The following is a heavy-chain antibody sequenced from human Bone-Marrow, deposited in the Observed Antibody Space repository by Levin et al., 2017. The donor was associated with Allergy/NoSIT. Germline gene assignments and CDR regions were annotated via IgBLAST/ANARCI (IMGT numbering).Heavy chain of an antibody. CDR2: IYHSGSA. CDR3: AVVGGNSAAFFH. D-gene: IGHD4-23*01. V-gene: IGHV4-4*02. Sequence: RPSETLSLTCAVSHASISSTNWWSWVRQPPGKGLEWIGEIYHSGSANYNPSLKSRVTMSVDRSNNEFSLNLTSVTAADTAVYFCAVVGGNSAAFFHWGQGTLVTVSS. J-gene: IGHJ4*02. CDR1: HASISSTNW.